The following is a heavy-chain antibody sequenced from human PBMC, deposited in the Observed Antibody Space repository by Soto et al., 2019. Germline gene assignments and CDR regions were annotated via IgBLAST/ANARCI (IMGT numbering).Heavy chain of an antibody. CDR2: IYYSGTT. D-gene: IGHD3-10*01. CDR3: ARDTSGVTDY. CDR1: GGSISSHY. J-gene: IGHJ4*02. V-gene: IGHV4-59*08. Sequence: QVQLQESGPGLVKPSETLSLTCTVSGGSISSHYWSWIRQPPGKGLEWIGYIYYSGTTWYDPSLARRVTISVDTSMNQLSLRLSSVTAADTAVYYCARDTSGVTDYWGQGTLVTVSS.